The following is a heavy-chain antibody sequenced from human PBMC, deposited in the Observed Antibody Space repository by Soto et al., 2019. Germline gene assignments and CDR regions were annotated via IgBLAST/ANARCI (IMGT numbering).Heavy chain of an antibody. V-gene: IGHV1-46*01. CDR1: GYTFTSYY. Sequence: ASVKVSCQASGYTFTSYYIHWVRQAPGQGVDWMGIVNPSGGSTDYAQKFQGRVAMTSDASTSTVYMELSSLRSEDTAVYYCAKDRGRATAGEYYYYGMDVWGQGTTVTVSS. CDR3: AKDRGRATAGEYYYYGMDV. D-gene: IGHD6-13*01. CDR2: VNPSGGST. J-gene: IGHJ6*02.